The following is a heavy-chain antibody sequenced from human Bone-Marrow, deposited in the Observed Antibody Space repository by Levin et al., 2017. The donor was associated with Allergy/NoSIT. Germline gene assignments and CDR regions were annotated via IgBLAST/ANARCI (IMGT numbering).Heavy chain of an antibody. CDR1: GFTFSNYV. CDR3: VSDKGHDY. J-gene: IGHJ4*02. V-gene: IGHV3-64D*08. Sequence: HAGGSLRLSCSASGFTFSNYVIHWVRQAPGKGLEYVSGVHSSGDNTYYADSVKGRFTISRDNSKNTLYLQMSSLRPEDTAVYYCVSDKGHDYWGQGTLVTVSS. D-gene: IGHD2-21*01. CDR2: VHSSGDNT.